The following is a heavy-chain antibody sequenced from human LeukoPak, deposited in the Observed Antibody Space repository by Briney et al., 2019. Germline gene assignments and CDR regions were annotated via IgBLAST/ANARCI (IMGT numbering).Heavy chain of an antibody. D-gene: IGHD3-3*01. CDR3: ARFRADFWSGYFPLDY. V-gene: IGHV3-7*01. CDR2: IKQDGSEK. Sequence: GGSLRLSCAASGFTFSSYWMSWVRQAPGKGLEWVANIKQDGSEKYYVDSVKGRFTISRDNAKNSLYLQMNSLRAEDTAVYYCARFRADFWSGYFPLDYWGQGTLVTVSS. CDR1: GFTFSSYW. J-gene: IGHJ4*02.